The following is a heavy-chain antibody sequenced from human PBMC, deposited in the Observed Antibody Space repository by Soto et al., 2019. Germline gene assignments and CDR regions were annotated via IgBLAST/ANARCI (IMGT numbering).Heavy chain of an antibody. CDR3: ARLRYCSGGSCYPDL. CDR1: GYSFNTYW. V-gene: IGHV5-51*01. Sequence: GESLKISGQGSGYSFNTYWIGWVLQMPGKGLEWMGIIYPGDSDTRYIPSFQGQVTISADKSISTASLQWSSLKASDTAIYYCARLRYCSGGSCYPDLWGRGTLVTVSS. J-gene: IGHJ2*01. CDR2: IYPGDSDT. D-gene: IGHD2-15*01.